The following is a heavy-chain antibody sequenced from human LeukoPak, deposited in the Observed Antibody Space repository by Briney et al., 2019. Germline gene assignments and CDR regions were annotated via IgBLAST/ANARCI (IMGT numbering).Heavy chain of an antibody. D-gene: IGHD3-9*01. Sequence: PGGSLRLSCAASGFTFSVAAMTWVRQAPGKGLEWVSTISDSGGSTYYADSVKGRFTISRDNSKNTLYLQMNSLRAEDTAVYYCAKSYYDILTGYSYWGQGTLVTVSS. V-gene: IGHV3-23*01. CDR2: ISDSGGST. CDR1: GFTFSVAA. J-gene: IGHJ4*02. CDR3: AKSYYDILTGYSY.